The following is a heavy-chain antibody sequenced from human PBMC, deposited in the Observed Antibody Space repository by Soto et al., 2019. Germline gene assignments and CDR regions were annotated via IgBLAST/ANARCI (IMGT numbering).Heavy chain of an antibody. V-gene: IGHV1-3*01. CDR2: IDAGNGIT. D-gene: IGHD1-26*01. Sequence: ASVKVSCKASGYGFTSWTIHWVRQAPGKSLESMGWIDAGNGITKYSQKFQDRVTITRDTSASTAYMELNSLRSEDTAVYYCARWRGAFDSWGPGGLVTVSS. CDR1: GYGFTSWT. CDR3: ARWRGAFDS. J-gene: IGHJ4*02.